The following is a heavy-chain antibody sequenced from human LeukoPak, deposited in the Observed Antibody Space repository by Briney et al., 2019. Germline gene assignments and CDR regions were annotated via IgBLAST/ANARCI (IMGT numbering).Heavy chain of an antibody. J-gene: IGHJ4*02. CDR1: GGSISSSSSY. CDR3: ARHTYNLNHARTFDY. V-gene: IGHV4-39*01. CDR2: IYYSGST. D-gene: IGHD1-14*01. Sequence: SETLSLTCTVSGGSISSSSSYWGWIRQPPGKGLEWVVSIYYSGSTYYYPSLKSRVTISVDTSNNQFSLKLSSVTAADTAVYYCARHTYNLNHARTFDYWGQGTLVTVSS.